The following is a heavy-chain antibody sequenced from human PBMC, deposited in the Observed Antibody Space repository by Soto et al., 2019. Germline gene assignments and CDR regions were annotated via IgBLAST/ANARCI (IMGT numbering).Heavy chain of an antibody. J-gene: IGHJ4*02. V-gene: IGHV4-4*02. CDR2: IYHSGTT. Sequence: QVQLQESGPGLVKPSGTLSLTCAVSSGSISSSNWWIWVRQPPGKGLEWCGEIYHSGTTNYNPSLKSRVTIAVDKSNNHFSLTLRSVTAADTAVYYCARAEGTNYGDYTCDYWGQGTLVTVSS. CDR3: ARAEGTNYGDYTCDY. D-gene: IGHD4-17*01. CDR1: SGSISSSNW.